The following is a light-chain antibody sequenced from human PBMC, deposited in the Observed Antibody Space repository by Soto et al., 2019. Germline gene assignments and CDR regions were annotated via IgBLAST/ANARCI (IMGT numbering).Light chain of an antibody. CDR2: DVS. CDR1: SSDVGGYDY. CDR3: SSYRSSGTSYV. J-gene: IGLJ1*01. Sequence: SGSECTSQSTPNHYTRTSSDVGGYDYVSWYQQHPGKAPKLIIYDVSNRPSGLSNRFSGSKSGNTASLTISGLQTEDEADYFCSSYRSSGTSYVFGTGTKVTVL. V-gene: IGLV2-14*04.